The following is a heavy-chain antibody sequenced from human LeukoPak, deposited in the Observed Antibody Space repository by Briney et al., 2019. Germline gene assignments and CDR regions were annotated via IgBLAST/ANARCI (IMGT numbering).Heavy chain of an antibody. Sequence: PSETLSLTCAVYGGSFSGYYWSWIRQPPGKGLEWIGEINHSGSTNYNPSLKSRVTISVDTSKNQFSLDLTSVTAADTAVYYCARHGSSSSCYRPWGQGTLVTVSS. CDR3: ARHGSSSSCYRP. D-gene: IGHD2-2*02. CDR2: INHSGST. J-gene: IGHJ4*02. V-gene: IGHV4-34*01. CDR1: GGSFSGYY.